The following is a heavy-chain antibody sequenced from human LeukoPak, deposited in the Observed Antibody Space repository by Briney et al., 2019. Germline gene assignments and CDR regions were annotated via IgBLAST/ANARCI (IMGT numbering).Heavy chain of an antibody. CDR3: ARSWAYYYGSGSYRPPPFDY. CDR1: GGSFSGYY. J-gene: IGHJ4*02. V-gene: IGHV4-34*01. CDR2: INHSGST. Sequence: SETLSLTCAVYGGSFSGYYWSRIRQPPGKGLEWIGEINHSGSTNYNPSLKSRVTISVDTSKNQFSLKLSSVTAADTAVYYCARSWAYYYGSGSYRPPPFDYWGQGTLVTVSS. D-gene: IGHD3-10*01.